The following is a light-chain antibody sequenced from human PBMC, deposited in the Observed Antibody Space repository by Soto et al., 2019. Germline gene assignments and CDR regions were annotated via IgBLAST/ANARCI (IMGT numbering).Light chain of an antibody. Sequence: QSALTQPASVSGSPGQSITISCTGTGFDVGGYDCVSWYQQHPGKGPKLMIFAVTTRPSGISSRFSGSKSGATASLTISGLQAEDEAYYYCSSYTSNTTRVFGRGTKVTVL. V-gene: IGLV2-14*03. CDR1: GFDVGGYDC. J-gene: IGLJ3*02. CDR3: SSYTSNTTRV. CDR2: AVT.